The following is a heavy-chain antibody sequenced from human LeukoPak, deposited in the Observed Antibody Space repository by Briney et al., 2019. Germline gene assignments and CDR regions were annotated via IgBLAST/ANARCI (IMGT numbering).Heavy chain of an antibody. CDR3: AAAPELPGWFDP. CDR2: ISASSSFI. J-gene: IGHJ5*02. V-gene: IGHV3-21*01. D-gene: IGHD1-14*01. Sequence: GGSLRLSCASGFTLSGYNMNWVRQAPGKGLEWVASISASSSFIYYSDSVRGRFTISRDNPKKSLCLQMNNLRVEDTAVYFCAAAPELPGWFDPWGQGTLVTVSS. CDR1: GFTLSGYN.